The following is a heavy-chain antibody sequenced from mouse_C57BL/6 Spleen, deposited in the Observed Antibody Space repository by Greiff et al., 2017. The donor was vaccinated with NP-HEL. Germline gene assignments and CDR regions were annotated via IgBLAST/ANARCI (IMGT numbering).Heavy chain of an antibody. V-gene: IGHV1-61*01. D-gene: IGHD1-1*01. CDR2: IYPSDSET. CDR1: GYTFTSYW. Sequence: VQLQQSGAELVRPGSSVKLSCKASGYTFTSYWMDWVKQRPGQGLEWIGNIYPSDSETHYNQKFKDKATLTVDKSSSPAYMQLSSLTSEDSAVEYCARKEDDYGSSYYAMDYWGQGTSVTVSS. J-gene: IGHJ4*01. CDR3: ARKEDDYGSSYYAMDY.